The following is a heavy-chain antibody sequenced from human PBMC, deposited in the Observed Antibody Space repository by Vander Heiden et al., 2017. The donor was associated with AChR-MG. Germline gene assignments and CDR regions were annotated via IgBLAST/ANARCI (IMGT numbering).Heavy chain of an antibody. J-gene: IGHJ3*02. CDR2: TYYRTNWYN. D-gene: IGHD2-15*01. Sequence: GPGLVKPSQTITLTCAISGDSVSSNSAAWKWIRQSPSSGLEWLGVTYYRTNWYNDYAVSVKSGITINPDTSKNQFSLQLISVTPEDTAVYYCARGIRRRWYHVGAFDIWCQGTMVTVAS. V-gene: IGHV6-1*01. CDR3: ARGIRRRWYHVGAFDI. CDR1: GDSVSSNSAA.